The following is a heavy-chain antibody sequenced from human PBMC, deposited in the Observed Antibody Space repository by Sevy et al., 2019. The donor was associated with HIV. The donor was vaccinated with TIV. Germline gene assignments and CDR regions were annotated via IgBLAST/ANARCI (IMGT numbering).Heavy chain of an antibody. J-gene: IGHJ4*02. CDR2: INPSSGGT. CDR1: GYTFTGYY. V-gene: IGHV1-2*02. D-gene: IGHD3-10*01. Sequence: ASVKVSCKASGYTFTGYYVHWVRRAPGQGLEWMGWINPSSGGTNYGQKFHGRFTMTRDTSITTAYWELNSLRSDDTAVYYCARSVYGSGTYLNDYWGQGTLVTVSS. CDR3: ARSVYGSGTYLNDY.